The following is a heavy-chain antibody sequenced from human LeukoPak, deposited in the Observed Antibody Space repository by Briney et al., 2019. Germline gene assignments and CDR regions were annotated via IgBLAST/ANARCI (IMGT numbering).Heavy chain of an antibody. CDR2: IYYSGST. CDR3: ARDRLALPWAGRSYYYMDV. V-gene: IGHV4-39*07. D-gene: IGHD3-16*01. CDR1: GGSISSTTYY. J-gene: IGHJ6*03. Sequence: SETLSLTCTVSGGSISSTTYYWGWIRQPPGKGLEWIGTIYYSGSTYYNPSLKSRVTISVDTSKNQFSLKLTSVTAADTAVYYCARDRLALPWAGRSYYYMDVWGKGTTITVSS.